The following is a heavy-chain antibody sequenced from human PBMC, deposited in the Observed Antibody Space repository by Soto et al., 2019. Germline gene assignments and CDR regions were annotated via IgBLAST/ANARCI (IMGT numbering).Heavy chain of an antibody. J-gene: IGHJ4*02. CDR2: ISDSGGST. CDR1: GFTFSSYA. Sequence: EVQLLESGGGLVRPGGSLRLSCAASGFTFSSYAMSWVRQAQGKGLEWVSTISDSGGSTYYADSVKGRFTISRDNSKNTLSLQMNSLRAEDTAVYYCAKDRQLVVVTSIYDYWGQGTLVTVSS. CDR3: AKDRQLVVVTSIYDY. V-gene: IGHV3-23*01. D-gene: IGHD2-15*01.